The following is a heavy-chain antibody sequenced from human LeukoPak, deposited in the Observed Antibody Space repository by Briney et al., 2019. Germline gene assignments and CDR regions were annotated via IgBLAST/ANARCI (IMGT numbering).Heavy chain of an antibody. CDR3: ARHREEQLVPRLWFDP. CDR1: GGSISSYY. D-gene: IGHD6-6*01. J-gene: IGHJ5*02. V-gene: IGHV4-59*08. CDR2: IYYSGST. Sequence: PSETLSLTCTVSGGSISSYYWSWIRQPPGKGLEWIGYIYYSGSTNYNPSLKSRVTISVDTSKNQFSLKLSSVTAADTAVYYCARHREEQLVPRLWFDPWGQGTLVTVSS.